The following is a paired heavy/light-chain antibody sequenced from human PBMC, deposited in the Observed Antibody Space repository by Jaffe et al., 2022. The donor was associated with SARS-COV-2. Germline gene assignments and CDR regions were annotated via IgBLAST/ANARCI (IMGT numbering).Heavy chain of an antibody. J-gene: IGHJ4*02. CDR3: ARDDGSGYGFSSPPVD. V-gene: IGHV3-30-3*01. D-gene: IGHD5-12*01. CDR2: ISYDGNNK. CDR1: GFTFSTYA. Sequence: QVQLVESGGGVVQPGKSLRLSCAASGFTFSTYAMHWVRQAPGKGLEWVAVISYDGNNKYYADSVKGRFSISRDNSNNTLLLQMNSLRGEDTAVYYCARDDGSGYGFSSPPVDWGQGTLVTVSS.
Light chain of an antibody. CDR2: SSN. V-gene: IGLV1-44*01. CDR1: SSNIGSNT. CDR3: AAWDDSLNGYV. Sequence: QSVLTQPPSASGTPGQRVTISCSGSSSNIGSNTVNWYHQLPGTAPKLLIYSSNQRPSGVPDRFSGSKSGTSASLAISGLQSEDEADYYCAAWDDSLNGYVFGTGTKVTVL. J-gene: IGLJ1*01.